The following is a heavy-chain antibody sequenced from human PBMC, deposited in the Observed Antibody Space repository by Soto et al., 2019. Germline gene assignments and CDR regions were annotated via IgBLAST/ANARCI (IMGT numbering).Heavy chain of an antibody. CDR1: GFTFSGYG. CDR2: TRHDGSNT. Sequence: QVQLVESGGGVVQPGRSLRLSCAASGFTFSGYGMHWVRQATGKGLEWVAITRHDGSNTYYAGSVRGRFTISRDNSKKPLYLQMDSLRAEDTAVYYCARDGVGATTLFGYFDYWGQGTLVTVSS. D-gene: IGHD1-26*01. V-gene: IGHV3-33*01. J-gene: IGHJ4*02. CDR3: ARDGVGATTLFGYFDY.